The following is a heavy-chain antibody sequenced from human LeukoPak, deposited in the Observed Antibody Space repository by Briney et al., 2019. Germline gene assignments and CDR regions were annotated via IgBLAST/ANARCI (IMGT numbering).Heavy chain of an antibody. D-gene: IGHD4-17*01. J-gene: IGHJ4*02. CDR2: ISYDGSNK. CDR3: AKVTTVTTPSHY. Sequence: PGGSLRLSCAASGFTFGNYGMTWVRQAPGKGLEWVAVISYDGSNKYYADSVKGRFTISRDNSKNTLYLQMNSLRAEDTAVYYCAKVTTVTTPSHYWGQGTLVTVSS. V-gene: IGHV3-30*18. CDR1: GFTFGNYG.